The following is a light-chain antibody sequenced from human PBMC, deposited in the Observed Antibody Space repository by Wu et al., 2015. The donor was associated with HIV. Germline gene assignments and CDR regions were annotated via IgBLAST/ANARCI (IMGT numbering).Light chain of an antibody. V-gene: IGKV3-20*01. Sequence: EIVLTQSPGTLSLSPGERATLSCRAGQSVSRDFLAWYLQKPGQPPRLLVYGASSRAAGTPDRFSGSGSGTDFTLTISRLEPEDSAVYYCQQYGNSPTTFGQGTKVEI. J-gene: IGKJ1*01. CDR3: QQYGNSPTT. CDR1: QSVSRDF. CDR2: GAS.